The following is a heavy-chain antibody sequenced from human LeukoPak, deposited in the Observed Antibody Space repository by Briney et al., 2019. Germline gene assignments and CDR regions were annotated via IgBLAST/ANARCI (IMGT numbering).Heavy chain of an antibody. CDR3: AREGDTAMVMKY. D-gene: IGHD5-18*01. V-gene: IGHV3-11*01. CDR2: ISSSGSTI. CDR1: GFTFCDYY. J-gene: IGHJ4*02. Sequence: GGSLRLSCAASGFTFCDYYMSWIRQAPGTGVEWVSYISSSGSTIYYADSVKGRFTISRDNAKNSLYLQMNSLRAEDTAVYYCAREGDTAMVMKYWGQGTLVTVSS.